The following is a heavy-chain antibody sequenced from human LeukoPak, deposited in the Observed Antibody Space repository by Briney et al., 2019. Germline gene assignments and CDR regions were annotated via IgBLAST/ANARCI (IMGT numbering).Heavy chain of an antibody. J-gene: IGHJ4*02. Sequence: PGGSLRLSCAASGITFTNAWMSWVRQAPGKGLEWVGRIKSKVDGGTADYAAPVKGSFTISRDDSKSTLYLQMNSLKIEDTAVYYCSTDPGDYEIFWGQGTLVSVSS. CDR2: IKSKVDGGTA. CDR1: GITFTNAW. V-gene: IGHV3-15*01. CDR3: STDPGDYEIF. D-gene: IGHD4-17*01.